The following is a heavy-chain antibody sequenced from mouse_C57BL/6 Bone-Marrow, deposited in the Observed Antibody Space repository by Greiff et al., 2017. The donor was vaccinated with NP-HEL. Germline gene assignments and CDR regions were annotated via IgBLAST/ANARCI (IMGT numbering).Heavy chain of an antibody. CDR3: AIPLYYYCSSYCYWYFDV. D-gene: IGHD1-1*01. CDR1: GYTFTSYW. Sequence: QVQLQQPGAELVKPGASVKLSCKASGYTFTSYWMHWVKQRPGQGLEWIGMIHPNSGSTNYNEKFKSKATLTVDKSSSTAYLQLSSLTSEDSAVYYCAIPLYYYCSSYCYWYFDVWGTGTTVTVSS. CDR2: IHPNSGST. V-gene: IGHV1-64*01. J-gene: IGHJ1*03.